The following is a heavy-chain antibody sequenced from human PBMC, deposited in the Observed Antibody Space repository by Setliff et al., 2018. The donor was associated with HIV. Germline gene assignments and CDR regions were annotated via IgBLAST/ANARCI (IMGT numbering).Heavy chain of an antibody. CDR1: GGSIPSSSYY. V-gene: IGHV4-39*01. Sequence: SETLSLTCTVSGGSIPSSSYYWGWIRQPPGKGLEWIGSIYYSGSTYYNPSLKSRVTISVDTSKNQFSLTLSSVTAADTAVYYCARHGIAARTFDYWGQGTLVTVSS. CDR3: ARHGIAARTFDY. CDR2: IYYSGST. J-gene: IGHJ4*02. D-gene: IGHD6-6*01.